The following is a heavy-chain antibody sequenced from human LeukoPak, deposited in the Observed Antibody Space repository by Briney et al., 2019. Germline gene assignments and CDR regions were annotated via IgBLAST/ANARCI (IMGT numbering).Heavy chain of an antibody. CDR2: ISSSSSYI. D-gene: IGHD4-17*01. CDR1: GFTFGSYS. Sequence: GGSLRLSCAASGFTFGSYSMNWVRQAPGKGLEWVSSISSSSSYIYYADSVKGRFTISRDNAKNSLYLQMNSLRAEDTAVYYCARADSYGDSDWFDPWGQGTLVTVSS. J-gene: IGHJ5*02. V-gene: IGHV3-21*01. CDR3: ARADSYGDSDWFDP.